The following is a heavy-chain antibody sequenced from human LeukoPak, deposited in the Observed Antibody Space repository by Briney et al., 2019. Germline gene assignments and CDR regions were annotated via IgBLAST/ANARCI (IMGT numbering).Heavy chain of an antibody. D-gene: IGHD6-19*01. V-gene: IGHV4-4*07. CDR1: GGSISSYY. J-gene: IGHJ4*02. CDR3: ARINSSGFLYFDY. Sequence: SSETLSLTCTVSGGSISSYYWSWIRHPAGKGLEWIGRIYTRGSTNYNPSLKSRVTMSVDTSKNQFSLKLSSVTAADTAVYYCARINSSGFLYFDYWGQGTLVTVSS. CDR2: IYTRGST.